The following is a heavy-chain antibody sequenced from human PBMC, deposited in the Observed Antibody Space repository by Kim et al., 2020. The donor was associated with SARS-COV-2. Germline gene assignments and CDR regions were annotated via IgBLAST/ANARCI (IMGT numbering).Heavy chain of an antibody. J-gene: IGHJ4*02. CDR2: IWSDGSKK. D-gene: IGHD6-19*01. Sequence: GGSLRLSCAASGFTFSSYGMHWVRQAPGKGLEWVAVIWSDGSKKYYADSVKGRFTISRDNSKNTLFLQLNSLRAEDTAVYYCVSNRGGQWLTPDYWGQGTLVTVSS. V-gene: IGHV3-33*01. CDR3: VSNRGGQWLTPDY. CDR1: GFTFSSYG.